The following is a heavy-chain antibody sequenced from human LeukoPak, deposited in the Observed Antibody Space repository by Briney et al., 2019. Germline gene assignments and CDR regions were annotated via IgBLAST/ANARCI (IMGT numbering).Heavy chain of an antibody. CDR3: ATRYMARGPYYYYMDV. J-gene: IGHJ6*03. CDR1: GFTFTSSA. D-gene: IGHD3-10*01. CDR2: IVVGSGNT. V-gene: IGHV1-58*02. Sequence: SVKVSCKASGFTFTSSAMQWVRQARGQRLEWIGWIVVGSGNTNYAQKFQERVTITRDMSTSTAYMELSSLTFQDTAVYYCATRYMARGPYYYYMDVWDKGTTVTISS.